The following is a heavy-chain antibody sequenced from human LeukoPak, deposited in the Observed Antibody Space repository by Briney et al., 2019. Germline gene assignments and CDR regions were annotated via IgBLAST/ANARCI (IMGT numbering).Heavy chain of an antibody. CDR1: GFTFSSYA. CDR2: ISGSGGST. D-gene: IGHD6-13*01. V-gene: IGHV3-23*01. CDR3: ASYRYSSSCYIY. Sequence: WGSLSLSCAASGFTFSSYAMSWVRQVPGKGLEWVSAISGSGGSTYYADSVKGRFTISRDNAKNSLYLQMNSLRAEDTAVYFCASYRYSSSCYIYWGQPTVVTVSS. J-gene: IGHJ4*02.